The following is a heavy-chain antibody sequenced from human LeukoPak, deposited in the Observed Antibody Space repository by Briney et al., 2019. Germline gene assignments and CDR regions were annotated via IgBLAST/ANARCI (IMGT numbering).Heavy chain of an antibody. CDR2: IYSDGRT. V-gene: IGHV3-53*01. J-gene: IGHJ4*02. D-gene: IGHD3-3*01. CDR3: ARDRNTDFWSGYYTNYCDY. CDR1: GFTVSNKY. Sequence: GGSLRLSRAASGFTVSNKYMTWVRQAPGKGLEWVSLIYSDGRTYYADSVKSRCTISRDNSKNTLYLQMNSLRVEDTAVYYCARDRNTDFWSGYYTNYCDYWGQGTLVTVSS.